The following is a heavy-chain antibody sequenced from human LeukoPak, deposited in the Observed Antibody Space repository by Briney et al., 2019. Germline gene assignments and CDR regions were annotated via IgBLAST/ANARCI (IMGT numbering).Heavy chain of an antibody. CDR1: GGSISSYY. V-gene: IGHV4-39*07. J-gene: IGHJ4*02. Sequence: SETLSLTCTVSGGSISSYYWGWIRQPPGKGLEWIGSIYYSGSTYYKPSLKSRVTISVDTSKNQFSLKLSSVTAADTAVYYCASVFRGGYWGQGTLVTVSS. CDR2: IYYSGST. CDR3: ASVFRGGY. D-gene: IGHD3-16*01.